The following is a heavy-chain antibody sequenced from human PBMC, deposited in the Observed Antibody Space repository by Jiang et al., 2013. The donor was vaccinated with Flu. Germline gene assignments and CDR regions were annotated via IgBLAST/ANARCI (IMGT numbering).Heavy chain of an antibody. J-gene: IGHJ4*02. CDR2: IYHSGST. CDR1: GYSISSGYY. Sequence: GLVKPSETLSLTCAVSGYSISSGYYWGWIRQPPGKGLEWIGSIYHSGSTYYNPSLKSRVTISVDTSKNQFSLKLSSVTAADTAVYYCARDYPFCGGKLPFMGVCGTFDYWGQGTLVTVSS. V-gene: IGHV4-38-2*02. D-gene: IGHD2-21*01. CDR3: ARDYPFCGGKLPFMGVCGTFDY.